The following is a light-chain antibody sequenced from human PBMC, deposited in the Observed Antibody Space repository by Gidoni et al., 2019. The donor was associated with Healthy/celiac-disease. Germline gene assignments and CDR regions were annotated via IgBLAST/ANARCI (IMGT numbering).Light chain of an antibody. CDR3: QQRSNWPGT. CDR2: DAS. Sequence: EIVLTQSPATLSLSPGERATLSCRASQSVSSYLAWYQQTPGQAPRLLIYDASNRAPGIPARFSGSGSGTDFTLTISSLEPEDFAVYYCQQRSNWPGTFGPXTKVDIK. CDR1: QSVSSY. J-gene: IGKJ3*01. V-gene: IGKV3-11*01.